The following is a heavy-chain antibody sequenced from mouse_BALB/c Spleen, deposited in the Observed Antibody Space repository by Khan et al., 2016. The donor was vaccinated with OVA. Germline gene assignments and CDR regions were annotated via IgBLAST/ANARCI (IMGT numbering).Heavy chain of an antibody. CDR1: GYSITSDYA. CDR2: ISYSGST. V-gene: IGHV3-2*02. J-gene: IGHJ2*01. CDR3: ASIWARGYYFDY. Sequence: EVQLQESGPGLVKPSQSLSLTCTVTGYSITSDYAWNWIRQFPGNKLEWMGYISYSGSTSYNPSLKSRISITRDTSKNQFFLQLNSVTTEDTATYYCASIWARGYYFDYWGQGTTLTVSS. D-gene: IGHD4-1*01.